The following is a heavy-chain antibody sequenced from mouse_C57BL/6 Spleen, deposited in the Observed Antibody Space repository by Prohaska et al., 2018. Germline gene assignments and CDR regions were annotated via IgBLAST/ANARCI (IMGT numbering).Heavy chain of an antibody. Sequence: HGKSLEWIGDINPINGGTRYNQKFKGKATLTVDKSSSTAYMELRSLTSEDSAVYYCARGAYGNYPLYWYFDVWGTGTTVTVSS. J-gene: IGHJ1*03. D-gene: IGHD2-1*01. CDR2: INPINGGT. V-gene: IGHV1-26*01. CDR3: ARGAYGNYPLYWYFDV.